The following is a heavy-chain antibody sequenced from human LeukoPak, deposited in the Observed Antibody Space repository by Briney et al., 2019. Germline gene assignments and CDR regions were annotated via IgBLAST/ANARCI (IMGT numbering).Heavy chain of an antibody. J-gene: IGHJ3*01. CDR3: AKDPNGDYVGAFDS. V-gene: IGHV3-23*01. CDR2: ITGRGGT. D-gene: IGHD4-17*01. Sequence: GGSLRLSCAASGLTFSNYAMTWVPQAPGKGLEWISSITGRGGTSYTDSVKGRFTVYRDNSKNTLYLQMNSLRVGDTALYYCAKDPNGDYVGAFDSWGQGTMVTVSS. CDR1: GLTFSNYA.